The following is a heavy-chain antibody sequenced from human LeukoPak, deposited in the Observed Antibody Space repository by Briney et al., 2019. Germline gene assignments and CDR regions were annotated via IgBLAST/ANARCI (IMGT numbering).Heavy chain of an antibody. CDR3: ARSVAGTFDY. CDR2: INHSGST. J-gene: IGHJ4*02. Sequence: SETLSLTCAVYGGSFSGYYWSWIRQPPGKGLEWIGEINHSGSTNYNPSLKSRVTISVDTSRNQFSLKLSSVTAADTAVYYCARSVAGTFDYWGQGTLVTASS. CDR1: GGSFSGYY. D-gene: IGHD6-19*01. V-gene: IGHV4-34*01.